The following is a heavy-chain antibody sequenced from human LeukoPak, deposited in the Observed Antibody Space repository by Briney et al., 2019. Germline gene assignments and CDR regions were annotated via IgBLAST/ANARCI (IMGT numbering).Heavy chain of an antibody. CDR2: INEDGSEK. CDR3: AKDMSYGDYAS. J-gene: IGHJ5*02. CDR1: GFTFSTYW. V-gene: IGHV3-7*03. D-gene: IGHD4-17*01. Sequence: GGSLRLSCAASGFTFSTYWMMWVRQAPGKGLEWVANINEDGSEKYYADSVEGRFTISRDNAKNSLYLQMNSLRAEDTALYYCAKDMSYGDYASWGQGALVTVPS.